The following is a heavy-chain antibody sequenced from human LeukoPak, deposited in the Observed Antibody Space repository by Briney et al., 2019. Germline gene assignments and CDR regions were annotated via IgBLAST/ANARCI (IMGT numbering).Heavy chain of an antibody. J-gene: IGHJ5*02. Sequence: SETLSLTCTVSGYSISSGYYWGWIRQPPGKGLEWIGSIYHSGSTYYNPSLKSRVTISVDTSKNQFSLKLSSVTAADTAVYYCARDGDWFDPCGRGTLVTVSP. V-gene: IGHV4-38-2*02. D-gene: IGHD3-3*01. CDR2: IYHSGST. CDR1: GYSISSGYY. CDR3: ARDGDWFDP.